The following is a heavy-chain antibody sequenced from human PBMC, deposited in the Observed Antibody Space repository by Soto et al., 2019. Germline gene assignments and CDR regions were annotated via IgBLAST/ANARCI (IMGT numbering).Heavy chain of an antibody. CDR1: GFTFSSYE. Sequence: GGSVRLSCAASGFTFSSYEMNWVRQAPGKGLEWVSYISSSGSTIYYADSVKGRFTISRDNAKNSLYLQMNSLRAEDTAVYYCARGGVEMATFDPWGQGTLVTVSS. V-gene: IGHV3-48*03. CDR3: ARGGVEMATFDP. J-gene: IGHJ5*02. D-gene: IGHD5-12*01. CDR2: ISSSGSTI.